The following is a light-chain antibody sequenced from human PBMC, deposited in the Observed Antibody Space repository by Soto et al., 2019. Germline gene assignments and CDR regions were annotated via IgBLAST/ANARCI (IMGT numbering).Light chain of an antibody. J-gene: IGKJ1*01. CDR3: LQHKSYPWT. Sequence: DIQMTQSPSSLSASVEDRVIITCRASQSISNHLNWYQQKPGKAPKRLLYHTSTLQSGVPSRFSGAGSGAEFTLTINGLQSEDFATYFCLQHKSYPWTFGQGTKVDIK. CDR1: QSISNH. CDR2: HTS. V-gene: IGKV1-17*01.